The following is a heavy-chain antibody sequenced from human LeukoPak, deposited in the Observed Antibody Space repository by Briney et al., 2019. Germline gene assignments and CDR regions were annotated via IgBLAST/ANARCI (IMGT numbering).Heavy chain of an antibody. Sequence: GESLEISCKGFGYSFTSYWIGWVRQMPGKGLEWMGIIYPGDSDTRYSPSFQGQVTISADKSISTAYLQWSSLKASDTAMYYCARNSGSYLPDYYMDVWGKGTTVTVSS. CDR2: IYPGDSDT. J-gene: IGHJ6*03. V-gene: IGHV5-51*01. D-gene: IGHD1-26*01. CDR3: ARNSGSYLPDYYMDV. CDR1: GYSFTSYW.